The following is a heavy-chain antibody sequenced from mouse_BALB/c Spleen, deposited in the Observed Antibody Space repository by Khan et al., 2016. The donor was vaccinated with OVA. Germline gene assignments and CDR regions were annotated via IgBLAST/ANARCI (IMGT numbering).Heavy chain of an antibody. D-gene: IGHD2-3*01. CDR1: GYKFTDYV. J-gene: IGHJ3*01. Sequence: QVQLQQSGPELVKPGASVKMSCKASGYKFTDYVISWVKQRTGQGLEWIGDIYPGSGTTYYNERFEGKATLTADKTSNIAYLQFRSLTSEDSAVYFCARSYDSDGAWFVYWGQGTLVTVSA. CDR3: ARSYDSDGAWFVY. CDR2: IYPGSGTT. V-gene: IGHV1-81*01.